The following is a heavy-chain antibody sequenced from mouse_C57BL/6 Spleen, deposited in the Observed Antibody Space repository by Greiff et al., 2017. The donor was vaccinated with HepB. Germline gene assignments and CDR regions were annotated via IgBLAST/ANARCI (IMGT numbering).Heavy chain of an antibody. CDR3: ARRGSYWYFDV. CDR1: GYTFTSYW. J-gene: IGHJ1*03. Sequence: VQLQQSGAELVRPGSSVKLSCKASGYTFTSYWMDWVKQRPGQGLEWIGNIYPSDSETHYNQKFKDKATLTVDKSSSTAYMQLSSLTSEDSAVYYCARRGSYWYFDVWGTGTTVTVSS. D-gene: IGHD1-1*01. CDR2: IYPSDSET. V-gene: IGHV1-61*01.